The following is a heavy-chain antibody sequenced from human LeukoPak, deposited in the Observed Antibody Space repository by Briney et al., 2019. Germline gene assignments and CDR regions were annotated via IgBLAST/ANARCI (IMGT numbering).Heavy chain of an antibody. CDR1: GAFISSGGFY. D-gene: IGHD2-2*01. J-gene: IGHJ5*02. CDR2: IYYSGST. CDR3: ARAAQRAINFAEWVDT. Sequence: PSETLSLTCTVSGAFISSGGFYWSWIRQHPGKGLEWIGYIYYSGSTYYNPSFRSRITMSLDTSKNQFSLNLNSVTAADTAVYYCARAAQRAINFAEWVDTWGQGTLVTVSS. V-gene: IGHV4-31*03.